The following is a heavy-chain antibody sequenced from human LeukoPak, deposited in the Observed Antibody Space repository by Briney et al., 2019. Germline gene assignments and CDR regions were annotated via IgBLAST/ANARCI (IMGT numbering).Heavy chain of an antibody. CDR1: GFTFSSYA. CDR3: AKSPRLCSGGSCYYDYYYYYMDV. V-gene: IGHV3-23*01. Sequence: GGSLRLSCAASGFTFSSYAMSWVRQAPGKGLEWVSAISGSGGSTYYADSVKGRFTISRDNSKNTLYLQMNSLRAEDTAVYYCAKSPRLCSGGSCYYDYYYYYMDVWGKGTTVTVSS. J-gene: IGHJ6*03. D-gene: IGHD2-15*01. CDR2: ISGSGGST.